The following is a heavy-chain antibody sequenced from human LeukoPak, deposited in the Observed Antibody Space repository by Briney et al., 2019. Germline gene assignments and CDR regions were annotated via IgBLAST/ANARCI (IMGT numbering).Heavy chain of an antibody. D-gene: IGHD6-13*01. J-gene: IGHJ4*02. V-gene: IGHV6-1*01. CDR1: GDSVSSNSAA. CDR3: ARAPAGSSWPAHFDY. Sequence: SHTLSLTCTISGDSVSSNSAAWNWITQSPSRGLDWLGRTFYRSKWYNDYAVSVKSRITIDPDTSKNQFSLQLNSVTPEDTAVYYCARAPAGSSWPAHFDYWGQGTLVTVSS. CDR2: TFYRSKWYN.